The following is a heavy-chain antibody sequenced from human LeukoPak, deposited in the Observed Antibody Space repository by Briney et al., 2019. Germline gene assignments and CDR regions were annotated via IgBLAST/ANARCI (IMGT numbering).Heavy chain of an antibody. V-gene: IGHV3-48*04. CDR1: GFTFSGHN. J-gene: IGHJ4*02. D-gene: IGHD3-16*01. CDR3: ARAMSTFGGVRNYFDS. CDR2: VSISSGTI. Sequence: GSLRLSCAASGFTFSGHNMNWVRQAPGKGLEWISFVSISSGTIYYADSVNGRFRISRDNAKSSLDLEMNSLRAEDTAVYYCARAMSTFGGVRNYFDSWGQGTLVSVSS.